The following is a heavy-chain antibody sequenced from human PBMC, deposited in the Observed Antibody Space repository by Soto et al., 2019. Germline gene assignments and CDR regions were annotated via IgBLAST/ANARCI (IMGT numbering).Heavy chain of an antibody. Sequence: EGSLRLSCAGSGFTFSNYAMSWVRQAPGKGLEWVSAISSAVNTYYADSVKGRFTISRDNSKNTLSLQMNSLRAEDTAVYYCAKQVRDGTSSPYYFDYWGQGTLVTVSS. J-gene: IGHJ4*02. CDR3: AKQVRDGTSSPYYFDY. V-gene: IGHV3-23*01. CDR1: GFTFSNYA. CDR2: ISSAVNT. D-gene: IGHD6-6*01.